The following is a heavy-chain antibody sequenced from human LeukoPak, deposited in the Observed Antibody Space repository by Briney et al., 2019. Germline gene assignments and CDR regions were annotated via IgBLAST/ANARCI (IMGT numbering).Heavy chain of an antibody. CDR2: INHTGST. Sequence: PSETLSLTCAVHGGSFSGYYWSWIRQPPGKGLEWIGEINHTGSTNYNPPLKSRVTISVDTSKNQFSLKLSSVTAADTAVYYCARGVKGITIFGVAATDNFDYWGQGTLVTVSS. J-gene: IGHJ4*02. V-gene: IGHV4-34*01. CDR1: GGSFSGYY. D-gene: IGHD3-3*01. CDR3: ARGVKGITIFGVAATDNFDY.